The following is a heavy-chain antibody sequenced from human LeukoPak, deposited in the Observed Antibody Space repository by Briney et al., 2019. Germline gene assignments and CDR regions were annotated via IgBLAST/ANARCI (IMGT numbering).Heavy chain of an antibody. CDR3: ARDISYGSEPYGMDV. Sequence: PSETLSLTCTVSGGSISSGGYYWSWIRQHPGKGLEWIGYIYYSGSTYYNPSLKSRVTISVDTSKNQFSLKLSSVTAADTAVYYCARDISYGSEPYGMDVWGQGTTVTVSS. V-gene: IGHV4-31*03. CDR1: GGSISSGGYY. CDR2: IYYSGST. D-gene: IGHD3-10*01. J-gene: IGHJ6*02.